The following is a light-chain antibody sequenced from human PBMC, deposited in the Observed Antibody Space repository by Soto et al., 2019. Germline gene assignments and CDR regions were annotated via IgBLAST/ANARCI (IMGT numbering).Light chain of an antibody. J-gene: IGKJ5*01. CDR1: QSLLHITGETF. CDR3: MQSTQLPPT. V-gene: IGKV2D-29*02. Sequence: DVVMTQSPLSLSVTPGQPASISCKSSQSLLHITGETFLFWYLQKPGQSPQLLIYEVSTRVSGVPDRFSGSGSGTDFTLEIRRVETDDVGIYYCMQSTQLPPTFGQGTRLENK. CDR2: EVS.